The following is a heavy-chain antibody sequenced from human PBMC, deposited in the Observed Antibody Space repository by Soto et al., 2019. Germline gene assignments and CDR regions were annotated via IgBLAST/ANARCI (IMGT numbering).Heavy chain of an antibody. J-gene: IGHJ5*02. Sequence: GGSLRLSCAASGFTFSNAWMNWVRQAPGKGLEWVGRIKSKTDGGTTDYAAPVKGRFAISRDDSKNTLYLQMNSLKTEDTAVYYCTTEIGSYRRFWYGDSFDWFDPWGQGTLVTVSS. CDR2: IKSKTDGGTT. CDR1: GFTFSNAW. CDR3: TTEIGSYRRFWYGDSFDWFDP. V-gene: IGHV3-15*07. D-gene: IGHD4-17*01.